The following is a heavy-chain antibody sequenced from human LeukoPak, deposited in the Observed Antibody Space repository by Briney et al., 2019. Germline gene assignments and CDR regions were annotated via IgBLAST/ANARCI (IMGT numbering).Heavy chain of an antibody. J-gene: IGHJ3*02. D-gene: IGHD1-26*01. CDR1: GGSISSGDYY. Sequence: SETLSLTCTVSGGSISSGDYYWSWIRQPPGKGLEWIGYIYYSGSTYYNPSLKSRVTISVDTSKNQFSLKLSSVTAADTAVYYCAIHGSYTATPGTDEDAFDIWGQGTMVTVSS. V-gene: IGHV4-30-4*01. CDR2: IYYSGST. CDR3: AIHGSYTATPGTDEDAFDI.